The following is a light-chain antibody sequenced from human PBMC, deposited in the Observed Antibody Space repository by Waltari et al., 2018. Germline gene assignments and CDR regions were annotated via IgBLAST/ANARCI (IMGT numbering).Light chain of an antibody. V-gene: IGLV2-14*01. Sequence: QSALTQPASVSGSLGQSISISCAGTSNDVGAHNLVSWYQQYPGRAPKLVIYEVTNRPSGISSRFSGSKSGNTASLTISGLQSEDAAEYFCSSYSTTFTVLFGGGTKVTV. CDR3: SSYSTTFTVL. J-gene: IGLJ3*02. CDR2: EVT. CDR1: SNDVGAHNL.